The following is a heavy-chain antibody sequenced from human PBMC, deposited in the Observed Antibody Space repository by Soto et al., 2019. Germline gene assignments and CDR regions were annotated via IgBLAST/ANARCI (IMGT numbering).Heavy chain of an antibody. Sequence: RVSCSGSEGSFTGYGVGCVCQILRKGLQWMGIIYPGDSDTRYSPSFQGQVTISADKSISTAYLQWSSLKASDTAMYYCARGKDRDDYVWGSYRGSLDYWGQGTLVTVSS. J-gene: IGHJ4*02. CDR2: IYPGDSDT. CDR3: ARGKDRDDYVWGSYRGSLDY. V-gene: IGHV5-51*01. D-gene: IGHD3-16*02. CDR1: EGSFTGYG.